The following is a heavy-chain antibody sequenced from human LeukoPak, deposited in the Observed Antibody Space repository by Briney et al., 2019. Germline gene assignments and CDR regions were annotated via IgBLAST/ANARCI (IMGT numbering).Heavy chain of an antibody. CDR1: GGSISSYY. J-gene: IGHJ4*02. CDR3: ARLEFSSGWYRMYYFDY. Sequence: SETLSLTCTVSGGSISSYYWSWIRQPPGKGLEWIGYIYYSGSTNYNPSLESRVTISVDTSKNQFSLKLSSVTAADTAVYYCARLEFSSGWYRMYYFDYWGQGTLVTVSS. CDR2: IYYSGST. V-gene: IGHV4-59*01. D-gene: IGHD6-19*01.